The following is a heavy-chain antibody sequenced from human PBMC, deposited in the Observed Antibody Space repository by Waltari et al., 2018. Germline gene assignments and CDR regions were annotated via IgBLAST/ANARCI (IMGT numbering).Heavy chain of an antibody. Sequence: QVQLVESGGSVVQPGRSLRLSCAASGFTFSSYGMHWVRQAPGKGLEWVAVIWYDGSNKYYADSVKGRFTISRDNSKNTLYLQMNSLRAEDTAVYYCASGLGYMDYWGQGTLVTVSS. CDR1: GFTFSSYG. CDR2: IWYDGSNK. J-gene: IGHJ4*02. D-gene: IGHD1-1*01. CDR3: ASGLGYMDY. V-gene: IGHV3-33*01.